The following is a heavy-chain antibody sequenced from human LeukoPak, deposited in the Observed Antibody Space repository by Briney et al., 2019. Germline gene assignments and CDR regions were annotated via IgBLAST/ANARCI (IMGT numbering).Heavy chain of an antibody. Sequence: GGSLRLSCAASGFTFGDYAMHWVRHAPGKGLEWVSGISWNSDSRVYADSVKRRFTISRDNAESSLYLQMDSLRPEDTAFYYCVKDVSSTRFYFYGMDVWGQGTTVTVSS. J-gene: IGHJ6*02. CDR1: GFTFGDYA. CDR3: VKDVSSTRFYFYGMDV. V-gene: IGHV3-9*01. D-gene: IGHD2-2*01. CDR2: ISWNSDSR.